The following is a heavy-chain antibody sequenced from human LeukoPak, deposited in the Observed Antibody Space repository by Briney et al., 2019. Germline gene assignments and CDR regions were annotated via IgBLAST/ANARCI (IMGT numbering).Heavy chain of an antibody. CDR1: GCTFTSYA. J-gene: IGHJ4*02. V-gene: IGHV1-3*01. Sequence: ASVKVSCKASGCTFTSYAMHWVRQAPGQRLEWMGWINAGNGNTKYSQKFQGRVTITRDTSASTAYMELSSLRSEDTAVYFCASGLQLLPFDYWGQGTLVIVSS. CDR3: ASGLQLLPFDY. CDR2: INAGNGNT. D-gene: IGHD2-2*01.